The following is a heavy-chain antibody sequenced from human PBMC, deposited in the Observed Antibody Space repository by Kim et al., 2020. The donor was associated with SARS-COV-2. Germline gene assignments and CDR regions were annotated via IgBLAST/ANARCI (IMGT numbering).Heavy chain of an antibody. J-gene: IGHJ3*01. V-gene: IGHV3-21*01. CDR1: GFTFSSYS. Sequence: GGSLRLSCAASGFTFSSYSMNWVRQAPGKGLEWVSSISSSSSCIYYADSVKGRFTISRDNAKNSLYLQMNRLRAEDTAVYYCASDPGDYVWGSSDAFDVWGQGAMLTV. CDR3: ASDPGDYVWGSSDAFDV. D-gene: IGHD3-16*01. CDR2: ISSSSSCI.